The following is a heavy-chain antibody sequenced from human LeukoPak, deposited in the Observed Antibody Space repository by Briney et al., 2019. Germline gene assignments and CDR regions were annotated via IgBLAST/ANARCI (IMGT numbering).Heavy chain of an antibody. D-gene: IGHD2-15*01. J-gene: IGHJ6*02. CDR1: GYTFTSYD. CDR3: ARGEYCSGGSCYGYTYYYYGMDV. Sequence: ASVKVSCKASGYTFTSYDISWVRQATGQGLEWMGWMSPNSGNTGYAQKFQGRVIMTRNTSISTAYMELSSLRSEDTAVYYCARGEYCSGGSCYGYTYYYYGMDVWGQGTTVTVSS. V-gene: IGHV1-8*01. CDR2: MSPNSGNT.